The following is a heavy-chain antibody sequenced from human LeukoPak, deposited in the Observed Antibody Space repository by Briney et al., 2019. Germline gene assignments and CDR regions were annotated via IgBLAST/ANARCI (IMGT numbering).Heavy chain of an antibody. J-gene: IGHJ4*02. D-gene: IGHD6-19*01. CDR2: IYTSGST. Sequence: SETLSLTCTVSGGSISSYYWSWIRQPARKGLEWIGRIYTSGSTNYNPSLKSRVTMSVDTSKNQFSLKLSSVTAADTAVYYCARDRVYGRIAVAGSRAYYFDYWGQGTLVTVSS. CDR3: ARDRVYGRIAVAGSRAYYFDY. V-gene: IGHV4-4*07. CDR1: GGSISSYY.